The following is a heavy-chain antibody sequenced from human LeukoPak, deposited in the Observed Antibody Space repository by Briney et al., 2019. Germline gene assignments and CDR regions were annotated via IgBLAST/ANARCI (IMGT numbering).Heavy chain of an antibody. D-gene: IGHD3-10*01. J-gene: IGHJ3*02. CDR2: ISSGSSFM. V-gene: IGHV3-21*01. Sequence: PGGTLRLSCAGSGFTFSDYGMNWVRQAPGKGLEWVSSISSGSSFMYYADSVKGRFTISRDNAKNSLYLQMNSLRVEDTAVYYCASFPPYMVRNDAFDIWGQGTMVTVSS. CDR3: ASFPPYMVRNDAFDI. CDR1: GFTFSDYG.